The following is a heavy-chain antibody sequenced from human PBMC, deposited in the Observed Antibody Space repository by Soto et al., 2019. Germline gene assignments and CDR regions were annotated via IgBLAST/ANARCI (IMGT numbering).Heavy chain of an antibody. CDR3: ASNFGVRRFDP. CDR2: INDSGTS. J-gene: IGHJ5*02. V-gene: IGHV4-34*01. CDR1: GGSFSAYY. Sequence: SETLSLTCAFSGGSFSAYYWSWIRQPLGKGLEWIGEINDSGTSNYNPSLKSRVAILLDTSKSQFSLKLSSVTAADTAVYYCASNFGVRRFDPWGQGTLVTVSS. D-gene: IGHD3-10*01.